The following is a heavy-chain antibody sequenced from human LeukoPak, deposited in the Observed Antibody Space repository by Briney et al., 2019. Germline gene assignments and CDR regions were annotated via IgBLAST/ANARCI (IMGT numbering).Heavy chain of an antibody. CDR1: GHTFTSYD. CDR2: MNPDRGNT. CDR3: ARRIAAAGVGIVY. Sequence: GASVKVSCKASGHTFTSYDINWVRQAPGQGLEWMGWMNPDRGNTGYAQKLQGRVTMTRNTSISTAYMELSGLTSEDTAVYYCARRIAAAGVGIVYWGQGTLVTVSS. J-gene: IGHJ4*02. D-gene: IGHD6-13*01. V-gene: IGHV1-8*01.